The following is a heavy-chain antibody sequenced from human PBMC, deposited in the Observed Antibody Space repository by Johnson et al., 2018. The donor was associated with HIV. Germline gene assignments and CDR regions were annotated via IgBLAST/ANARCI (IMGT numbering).Heavy chain of an antibody. D-gene: IGHD6-13*01. Sequence: VQLVESGGDLVKPGGSLRLSCVASGFTFSDYYMSWIRQAPGKGLEWVSFISWDGDSTYYADSVKGRFSISRDNSKNTLYLQMNSLRAEDTAVYYCASSRRGQQLVPLAFDIWGQGTMVTVSS. CDR3: ASSRRGQQLVPLAFDI. CDR1: GFTFSDYY. J-gene: IGHJ3*02. V-gene: IGHV3-66*01. CDR2: ISWDGDST.